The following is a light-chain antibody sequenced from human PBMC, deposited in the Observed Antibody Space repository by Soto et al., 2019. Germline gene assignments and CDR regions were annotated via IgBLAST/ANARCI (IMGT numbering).Light chain of an antibody. V-gene: IGKV3-20*01. CDR1: QSVSSSY. CDR2: GAS. CDR3: QQYGPSPWT. Sequence: EIVLTQSPGTLSLSPGERATLSCRASQSVSSSYLAWYQHKPGHSPRLLIYGASIRATGIPDRFSGSGSGTDFTLTISRLEPEDFAVYYCQQYGPSPWTFGQGTKVEIK. J-gene: IGKJ1*01.